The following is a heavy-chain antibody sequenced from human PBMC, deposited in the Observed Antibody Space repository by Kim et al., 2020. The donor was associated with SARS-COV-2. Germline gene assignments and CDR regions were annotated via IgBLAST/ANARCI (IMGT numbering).Heavy chain of an antibody. CDR3: ARLTAAGKPRSKNNWYFDL. V-gene: IGHV4-59*01. D-gene: IGHD6-13*01. J-gene: IGHJ2*01. CDR2: IYYSGST. CDR1: GGSISSYY. Sequence: SETLSLTCTVSGGSISSYYWSWIRQPPGKGLEWIGYIYYSGSTNYNPSLKSRVTISVDTSKNQFSLKLSSVTAADTAVYYCARLTAAGKPRSKNNWYFDLWGRGTLVTVSS.